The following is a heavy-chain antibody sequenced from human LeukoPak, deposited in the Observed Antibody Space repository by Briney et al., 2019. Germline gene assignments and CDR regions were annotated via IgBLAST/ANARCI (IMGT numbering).Heavy chain of an antibody. CDR2: INPNSGGT. V-gene: IGHV1-2*02. CDR1: GYTFTGYY. J-gene: IGHJ6*02. CDR3: ARTYYYDSSGHLPS. D-gene: IGHD3-22*01. Sequence: ASVKVSCKASGYTFTGYYMHWVRQAPGQGLEWMGWINPNSGGTNYAQKFQGRVTMTRDTSISTAYMKLSRLRSDDTAVYYCARTYYYDSSGHLPSWGQGTTVTVSS.